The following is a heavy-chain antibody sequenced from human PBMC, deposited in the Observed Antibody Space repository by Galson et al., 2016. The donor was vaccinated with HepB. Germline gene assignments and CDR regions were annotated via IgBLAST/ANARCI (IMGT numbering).Heavy chain of an antibody. Sequence: LRLSCAASGFTFSDYYMSWIRQAPGKGLEWVSYISSSGGMIYYADSVKGRFTISRDNARNSLYLQMNRLRAEDTAMYFCTRDVVIAARPRDYWGPGTLVTVSS. CDR2: ISSSGGMI. CDR3: TRDVVIAARPRDY. V-gene: IGHV3-11*01. D-gene: IGHD6-6*01. J-gene: IGHJ4*02. CDR1: GFTFSDYY.